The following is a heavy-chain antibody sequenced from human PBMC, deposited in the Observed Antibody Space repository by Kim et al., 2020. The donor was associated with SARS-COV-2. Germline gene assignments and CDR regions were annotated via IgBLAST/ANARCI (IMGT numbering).Heavy chain of an antibody. CDR3: AREGESLKHFDY. Sequence: TRYARRFWGRVTETRDTSTSTRYMELTSLRSEDTAVYYCAREGESLKHFDYWGQGTLVTVSS. D-gene: IGHD3-16*01. J-gene: IGHJ4*02. V-gene: IGHV1-46*01. CDR2: T.